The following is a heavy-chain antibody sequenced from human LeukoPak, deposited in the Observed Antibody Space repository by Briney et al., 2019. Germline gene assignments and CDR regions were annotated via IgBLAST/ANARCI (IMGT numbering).Heavy chain of an antibody. CDR1: GFTFSDYF. V-gene: IGHV3-11*04. Sequence: PGGSLRLSCVASGFTFSDYFMSWIRQAPGKGLEWLSFINSAGNNIYYADSVKGRFTISRDNSKDTLYLEMNSLRVEDTPIYYCATSRVFDHWGQGTLVAVSS. CDR3: ATSRVFDH. J-gene: IGHJ4*02. CDR2: INSAGNNI.